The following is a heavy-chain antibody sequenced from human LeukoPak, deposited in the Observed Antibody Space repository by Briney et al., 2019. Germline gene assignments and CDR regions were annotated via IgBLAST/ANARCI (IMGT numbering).Heavy chain of an antibody. Sequence: SETLSLTCTVSGGSISSYYWSWIRQPPGKGLEWIGYIYYSGSTNYNPSLKSRVTISVDTSKNQFSLKLSSVTAADTAVYHCARANGSGSYYNLQAFDYWGQGTLVTVSS. J-gene: IGHJ4*02. CDR1: GGSISSYY. V-gene: IGHV4-59*01. D-gene: IGHD3-10*01. CDR3: ARANGSGSYYNLQAFDY. CDR2: IYYSGST.